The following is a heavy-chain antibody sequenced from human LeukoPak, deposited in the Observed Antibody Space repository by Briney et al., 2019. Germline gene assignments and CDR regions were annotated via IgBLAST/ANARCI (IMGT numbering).Heavy chain of an antibody. CDR3: AREGALGYGHYTYDY. CDR1: GFTFSDYW. J-gene: IGHJ4*02. V-gene: IGHV3-74*01. D-gene: IGHD4-17*01. Sequence: GGSLRLSCAASGFTFSDYWMHWVRQAPGKGLVWVSRINSDGRNIRYADSEKGRFTISRDNANNTLYLQMNSLTPEDTAVYYCAREGALGYGHYTYDYWGQGTLVTVSS. CDR2: INSDGRNI.